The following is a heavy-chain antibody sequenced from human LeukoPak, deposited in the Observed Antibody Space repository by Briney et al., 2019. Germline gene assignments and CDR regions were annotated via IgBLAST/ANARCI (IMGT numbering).Heavy chain of an antibody. CDR1: GFTFSTYA. Sequence: PGGSLRLSCVAPGFTFSTYAMSWVRQAPGKGLEWVSGISVSGGRTDYADSVKGRFTISRDNSKNTLYLQMNSLRSEDTAVYYCAISIAARHHGLIFDYWGQGTLVTVSS. J-gene: IGHJ4*02. CDR2: ISVSGGRT. D-gene: IGHD6-6*01. CDR3: AISIAARHHGLIFDY. V-gene: IGHV3-23*01.